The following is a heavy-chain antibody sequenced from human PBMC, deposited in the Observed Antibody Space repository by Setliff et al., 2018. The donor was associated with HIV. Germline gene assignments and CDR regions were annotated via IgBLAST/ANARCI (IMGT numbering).Heavy chain of an antibody. CDR3: TRDHRFVDRYPDW. V-gene: IGHV3-49*04. Sequence: PGGSLRLSCAASGFTFGDYAMSWVRQAPGKGLEWVGFIRTNARGGATEYAASVKGRFTISRDDPKSIAYLQMSSLKIEDTAVYYCTRDHRFVDRYPDWWGQGTLVTVS. CDR1: GFTFGDYA. D-gene: IGHD3-3*01. J-gene: IGHJ4*02. CDR2: IRTNARGGAT.